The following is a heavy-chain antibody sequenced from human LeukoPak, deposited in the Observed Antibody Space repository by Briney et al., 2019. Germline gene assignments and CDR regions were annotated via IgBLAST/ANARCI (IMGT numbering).Heavy chain of an antibody. Sequence: SETLSLTCAVHGGSFSGYYWSWIRQPPGKGLEWIGEINHSGSTNYNPSLKSRVTISVDTSKNQFSLKLSSVTAADTAVYYCAREEIRGYSYGYIWGQGTMVTVSS. D-gene: IGHD5-18*01. CDR2: INHSGST. V-gene: IGHV4-34*01. CDR1: GGSFSGYY. CDR3: AREEIRGYSYGYI. J-gene: IGHJ3*02.